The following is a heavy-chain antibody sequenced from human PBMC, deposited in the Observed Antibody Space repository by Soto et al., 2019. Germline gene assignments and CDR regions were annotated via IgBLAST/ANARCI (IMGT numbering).Heavy chain of an antibody. J-gene: IGHJ6*02. CDR1: GGSISSSSYY. V-gene: IGHV4-39*01. D-gene: IGHD3-3*01. CDR3: ARRRFGVVQDYYYGRDV. Sequence: SETLSLTCTVSGGSISSSSYYWGWIRQPPGKGLEWIGSIYYSGSTYYNPSLKSRVTISVDTSKNQFSLKLSSVTAADTAVYYCARRRFGVVQDYYYGRDVWGQGTTAT. CDR2: IYYSGST.